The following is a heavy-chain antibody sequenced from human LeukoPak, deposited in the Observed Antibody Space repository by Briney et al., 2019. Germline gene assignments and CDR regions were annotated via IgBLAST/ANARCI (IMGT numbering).Heavy chain of an antibody. Sequence: SQTLSLTCAISGDSVSSNSATWNWIRQSPSRGLEWLGRTYYRSKWDNDYAVSVKSRITINPDTSKNQFSLQLKSVTPGDTAVYYCARNYYGSGSYYSHFDYWGQGTLVTVSS. CDR2: TYYRSKWDN. CDR1: GDSVSSNSAT. V-gene: IGHV6-1*01. CDR3: ARNYYGSGSYYSHFDY. J-gene: IGHJ4*02. D-gene: IGHD3-10*01.